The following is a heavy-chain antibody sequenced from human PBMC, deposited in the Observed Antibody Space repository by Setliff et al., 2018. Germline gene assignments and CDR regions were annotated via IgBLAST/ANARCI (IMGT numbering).Heavy chain of an antibody. CDR2: IFPTGTT. CDR3: ARYNSSAACFDL. CDR1: GDSITSCSVY. J-gene: IGHJ5*02. Sequence: TLSLTCTVSGDSITSCSVYWSWIRQPAGKGLEWIGRIFPTGTTNYNPDLKSRVTMSVDTSKKRFSLMLRSVTAADTAIYYCARYNSSAACFDLWGPGTLVTVSS. D-gene: IGHD1-20*01. V-gene: IGHV4-61*02.